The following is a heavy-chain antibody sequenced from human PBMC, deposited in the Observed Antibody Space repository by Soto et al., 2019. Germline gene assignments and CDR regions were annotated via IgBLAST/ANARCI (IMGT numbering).Heavy chain of an antibody. CDR2: IYYSGST. V-gene: IGHV4-59*01. CDR3: ARLRRYSSSSRVFPNWFDP. J-gene: IGHJ5*02. CDR1: GGSISSYY. Sequence: SETLSLTCTVSGGSISSYYWSWIRQPPGKGLEWIGYIYYSGSTNYNPSLKSRVTISVDTSKHQFSLKLSSVTAADTAVYYCARLRRYSSSSRVFPNWFDPWGQGTLVTVSS. D-gene: IGHD6-6*01.